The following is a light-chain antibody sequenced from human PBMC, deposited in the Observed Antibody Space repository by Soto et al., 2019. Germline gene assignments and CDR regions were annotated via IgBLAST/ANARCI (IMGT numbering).Light chain of an antibody. CDR2: DAS. CDR3: QQRSSLPLT. CDR1: QSVGRF. Sequence: EIVLTQSPATLSLSPGERATLSCRASQSVGRFLAWYQHIPGQAPRLLIYDASNRATGIPARFSGSGSGTDFTLTISSLEPEDCAVYYCQQRSSLPLTFGGGTKVEIK. J-gene: IGKJ4*01. V-gene: IGKV3-11*01.